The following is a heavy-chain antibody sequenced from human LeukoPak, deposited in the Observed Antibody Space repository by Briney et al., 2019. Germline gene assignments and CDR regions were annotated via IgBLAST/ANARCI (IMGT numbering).Heavy chain of an antibody. CDR2: ISSSGSTI. D-gene: IGHD3-3*01. J-gene: IGHJ4*02. CDR1: GLTFSDYY. V-gene: IGHV3-11*04. Sequence: GGSLRLSCAASGLTFSDYYMSWIRQAPGKGLEWVSYISSSGSTIYYADSVKGRFTISRDNAKNSLYLQMNSLRAEDTAVYYCARGDYDFWSGYYMATPFDYWGQGTLVTVSS. CDR3: ARGDYDFWSGYYMATPFDY.